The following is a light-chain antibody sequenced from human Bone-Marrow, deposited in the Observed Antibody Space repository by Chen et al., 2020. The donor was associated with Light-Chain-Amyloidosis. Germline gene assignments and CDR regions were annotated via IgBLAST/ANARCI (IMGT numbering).Light chain of an antibody. Sequence: SYELTQPPSVSVSPGQTARITCSGDDLPTKYAYWYQQKPGQAPVLVIHRDTERPSGISERFSGSSSGTTATLTISGVQAEDEADYHCQSAESSGTYEVIFGGGTKPTVL. V-gene: IGLV3-25*03. CDR3: QSAESSGTYEVI. CDR1: DLPTKY. CDR2: RDT. J-gene: IGLJ2*01.